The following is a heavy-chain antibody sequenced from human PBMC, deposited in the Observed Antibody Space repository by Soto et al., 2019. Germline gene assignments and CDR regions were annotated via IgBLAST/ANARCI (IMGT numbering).Heavy chain of an antibody. J-gene: IGHJ4*02. CDR3: ATGLGGNRGY. CDR1: GGSFSGYY. D-gene: IGHD2-15*01. CDR2: INHSGST. V-gene: IGHV4-34*01. Sequence: SETLSLTCAVYGGSFSGYYWSWIRQPPGKGLEWIGEINHSGSTNYNPSLKSRVTISVDTSKNQFSLKLTSVTAADTAVYYCATGLGGNRGYWGQGALVTVSS.